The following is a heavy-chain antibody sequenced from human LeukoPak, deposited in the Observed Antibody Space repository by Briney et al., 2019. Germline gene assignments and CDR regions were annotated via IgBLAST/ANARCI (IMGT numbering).Heavy chain of an antibody. CDR3: ARGLHRRCSGGICYQPFDY. Sequence: GGSLRLSCAASGFTFSSYEMNWVRQAPGKGLEWVSYISSSGSTIYYADSVKGRFTISRDNSRNTLYLQMNSLRAEDSAVYYCARGLHRRCSGGICYQPFDYWGQGTLVTVSS. CDR2: ISSSGSTI. D-gene: IGHD2-15*01. CDR1: GFTFSSYE. V-gene: IGHV3-48*03. J-gene: IGHJ4*02.